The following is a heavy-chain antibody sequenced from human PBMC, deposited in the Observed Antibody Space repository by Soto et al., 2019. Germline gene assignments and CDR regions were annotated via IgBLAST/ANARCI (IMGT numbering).Heavy chain of an antibody. V-gene: IGHV1-18*01. CDR1: GYTFTSYG. D-gene: IGHD4-17*01. CDR3: ARLMTTVTTSRKFDY. J-gene: IGHJ4*02. CDR2: ISAYNGNT. Sequence: ASVEVSCKASGYTFTSYGISWVRQAPGQGLEWMGWISAYNGNTNYAQKLQGRVTMTTDTSTSTAYMELRSLRSDDTAVYYCARLMTTVTTSRKFDYWGQGTLVTVSS.